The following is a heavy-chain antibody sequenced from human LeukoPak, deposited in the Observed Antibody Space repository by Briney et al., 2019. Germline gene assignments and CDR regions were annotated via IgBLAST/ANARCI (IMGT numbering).Heavy chain of an antibody. CDR1: GLTVSSNY. CDR2: IYSGGST. Sequence: GGSLRPSCAASGLTVSSNYMGWGRQGPGKGLEWGSVIYSGGSTYYADSVKGRFNISRDNSKNTLYLQMNSLRGEDTAVYYCARVGRGRNYYDSSGHGYWGQGTLVTVSS. D-gene: IGHD3-22*01. J-gene: IGHJ4*02. CDR3: ARVGRGRNYYDSSGHGY. V-gene: IGHV3-53*01.